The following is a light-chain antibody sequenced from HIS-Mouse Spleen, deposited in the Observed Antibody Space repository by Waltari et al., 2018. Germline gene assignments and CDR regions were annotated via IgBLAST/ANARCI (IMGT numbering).Light chain of an antibody. Sequence: SSELTQDPAVSVAFGQTVRITCQGDSLRSYYASWYQQTPGPAPVLVIYGKNNRPSGIPDRFSGSSSGNTASLTITGAQAEDEADYYCNSRDSSGNHVVFGGGTKLTVL. CDR1: SLRSYY. V-gene: IGLV3-19*01. J-gene: IGLJ2*01. CDR3: NSRDSSGNHVV. CDR2: GKN.